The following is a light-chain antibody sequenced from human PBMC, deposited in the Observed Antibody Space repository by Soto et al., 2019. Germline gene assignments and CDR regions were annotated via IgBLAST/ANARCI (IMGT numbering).Light chain of an antibody. V-gene: IGKV1-5*01. CDR1: QPITTW. CDR2: DAF. CDR3: QQYNSLITI. J-gene: IGKJ1*01. Sequence: DIQMTQSPSTLSASIGDSVTITCRASQPITTWLAWYQQKPGRAPRLLIYDAFALQSGVPSRFSGSGSGTEFTLTISSLQPDDFATYYCQQYNSLITIFRQVTKVDIK.